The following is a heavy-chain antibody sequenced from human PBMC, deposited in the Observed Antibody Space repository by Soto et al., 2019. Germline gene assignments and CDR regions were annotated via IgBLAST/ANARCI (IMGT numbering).Heavy chain of an antibody. D-gene: IGHD5-12*01. CDR3: ARGREMATITFDY. Sequence: QVQLVQSGAEVKKPGSSVKVSCKASGGTFSSYAISWVRQAPGQGLEWMGGIIPIFGTANYAQKFQGRVTSTEDXXTSTAYMALSSLRSEDTAVYYCARGREMATITFDYWGQGTLVTVSS. CDR1: GGTFSSYA. J-gene: IGHJ4*02. CDR2: IIPIFGTA. V-gene: IGHV1-69*14.